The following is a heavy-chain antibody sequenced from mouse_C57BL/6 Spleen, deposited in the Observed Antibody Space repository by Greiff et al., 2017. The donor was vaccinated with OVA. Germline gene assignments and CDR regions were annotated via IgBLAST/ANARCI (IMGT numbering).Heavy chain of an antibody. Sequence: QVQLQQPGAELVMPGASVKLSCKASGYTFTSYWMHWVKQRPGQGLEWIGEIDPSDSYTNYNQKFKGKSTFTVDKSSSTAYMQLSSLTSEDSAVYYCARFDDGSSHYAIDYWGQGTSVTVSS. CDR3: ARFDDGSSHYAIDY. CDR2: IDPSDSYT. D-gene: IGHD1-1*01. V-gene: IGHV1-69*01. J-gene: IGHJ4*01. CDR1: GYTFTSYW.